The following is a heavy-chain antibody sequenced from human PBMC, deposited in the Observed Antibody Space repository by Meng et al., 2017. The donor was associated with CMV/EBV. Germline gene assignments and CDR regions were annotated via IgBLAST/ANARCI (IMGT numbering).Heavy chain of an antibody. CDR3: ARSDTIFGVAYYYYGMDV. V-gene: IGHV1-69*05. Sequence: SVKVSCKASGGTFSSYAISWVRQAPGQGLEWMGGIIPIFGTANYAQKFQGRVTITTDESTSTAYRELSSLRSEDTAVYYCARSDTIFGVAYYYYGMDVWGQGTTVTVSS. CDR2: IIPIFGTA. CDR1: GGTFSSYA. D-gene: IGHD3-3*01. J-gene: IGHJ6*02.